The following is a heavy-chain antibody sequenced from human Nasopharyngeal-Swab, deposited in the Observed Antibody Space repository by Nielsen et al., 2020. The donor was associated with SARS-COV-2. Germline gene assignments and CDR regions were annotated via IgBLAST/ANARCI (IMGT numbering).Heavy chain of an antibody. J-gene: IGHJ4*02. CDR2: INSDGSST. CDR1: GFTFSSYW. CDR3: ARALRYFDWLDNPPDY. D-gene: IGHD3-9*01. V-gene: IGHV3-74*01. Sequence: GGSLRLSCAASGFTFSSYWMHWVRQAPGKGLVWVSRINSDGSSTSYADSVKGRFTISRDNAKNTLYLQMNSLRAEDTAVYYCARALRYFDWLDNPPDYWGQGTLVTVSS.